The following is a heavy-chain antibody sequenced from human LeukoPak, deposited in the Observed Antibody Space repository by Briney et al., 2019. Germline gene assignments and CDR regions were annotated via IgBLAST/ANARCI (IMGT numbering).Heavy chain of an antibody. J-gene: IGHJ5*02. CDR3: AREGSGIAVAGNGFDP. Sequence: SETLSLTCTVSGGSISSGSYYWSWVRQPAGTGLEWIGRIYTSGSTNYNPSLKSRVTISVDTSKNQFSLKLSSVTAADTAVYYCAREGSGIAVAGNGFDPWGQGTLVTVSS. D-gene: IGHD6-19*01. CDR2: IYTSGST. CDR1: GGSISSGSYY. V-gene: IGHV4-61*02.